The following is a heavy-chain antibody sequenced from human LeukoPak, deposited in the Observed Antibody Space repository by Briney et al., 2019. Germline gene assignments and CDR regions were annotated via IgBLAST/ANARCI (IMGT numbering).Heavy chain of an antibody. CDR3: ARGSYSGYDIDY. CDR1: GYTFTGYS. J-gene: IGHJ4*02. D-gene: IGHD5-12*01. Sequence: GASVKVSCKASGYTFTGYSMHWVRQAPGQGLEWMGRIIPNSGGSNFAQNFLGRVTMTRDTSISTTYMELSSLRSDDTAVYYCARGSYSGYDIDYWGQGTLVTVSS. CDR2: IIPNSGGS. V-gene: IGHV1-2*06.